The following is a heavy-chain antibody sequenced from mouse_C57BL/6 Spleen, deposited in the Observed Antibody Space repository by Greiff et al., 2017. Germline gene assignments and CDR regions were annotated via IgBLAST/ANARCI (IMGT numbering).Heavy chain of an antibody. CDR3: ARRVQFTVSWYLDV. D-gene: IGHD2-14*01. Sequence: QVQLQQPGAELVMPGASVKLSCKASGYTFTSYWMHWVKQRPGQGLEWIGEIDPSDGYTNYNQKFKGKSTLTADKSSSTAYMQLSSLTSEDSAVYYCARRVQFTVSWYLDVWGTGTTVTVSS. V-gene: IGHV1-69*01. CDR1: GYTFTSYW. CDR2: IDPSDGYT. J-gene: IGHJ1*03.